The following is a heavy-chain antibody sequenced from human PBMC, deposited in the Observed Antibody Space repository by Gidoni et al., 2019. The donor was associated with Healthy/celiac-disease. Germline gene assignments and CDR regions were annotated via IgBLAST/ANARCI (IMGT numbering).Heavy chain of an antibody. D-gene: IGHD6-19*01. CDR2: IKHSGST. CDR1: GGSFSGYY. J-gene: IGHJ5*02. CDR3: ARRLDAGRSGWYRGLTYWFDP. Sequence: QVQLQQWGAGLLKPSETLSLTCAVYGGSFSGYYWSWIRQPPGKGLEWIGEIKHSGSTNYNPSLKSRVTISVDTSKNQFSLKLSSVTAADTAVYYCARRLDAGRSGWYRGLTYWFDPWGQGTLVTVSS. V-gene: IGHV4-34*01.